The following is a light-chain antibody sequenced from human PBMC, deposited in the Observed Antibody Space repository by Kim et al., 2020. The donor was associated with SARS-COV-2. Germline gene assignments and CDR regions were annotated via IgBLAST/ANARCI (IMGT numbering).Light chain of an antibody. CDR3: AAWDDRLSGRV. J-gene: IGLJ3*02. CDR2: GNN. CDR1: SSNIEKNY. V-gene: IGLV1-47*01. Sequence: ELTQPPSASGTPGQRVTISCSGSSSNIEKNYVYWYQQVPGTAPKVLIYGNNQRPSGVPDRFSGSKSGTSASLAISGLRSEDEADYYCAAWDDRLSGRVFGGGTQLTV.